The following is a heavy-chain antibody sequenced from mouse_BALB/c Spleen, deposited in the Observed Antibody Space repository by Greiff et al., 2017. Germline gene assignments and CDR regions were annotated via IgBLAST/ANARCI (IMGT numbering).Heavy chain of an antibody. CDR1: GYTFTNYW. CDR2: IYPGGGYT. D-gene: IGHD1-2*01. CDR3: ARGTTATAMDY. Sequence: QVQLKQSGAELVRPGTSVKISCKASGYTFTNYWLGWVKQRPGHGLEWIGDIYPGGGYTNYNEKFKGNATLTADTSSSTAYMQLSSLTSEDSAVYFCARGTTATAMDYWGQGTSVTVSS. J-gene: IGHJ4*01. V-gene: IGHV1-63*02.